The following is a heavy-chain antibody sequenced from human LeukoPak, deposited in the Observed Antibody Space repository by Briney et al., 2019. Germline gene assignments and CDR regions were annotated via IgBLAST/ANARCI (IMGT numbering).Heavy chain of an antibody. CDR1: GFIFSNFG. CDR3: AKGPSTMIVVVISYFDY. D-gene: IGHD3-22*01. J-gene: IGHJ4*02. CDR2: IRYDGSEK. V-gene: IGHV3-30*02. Sequence: GGSLRLSCAASGFIFSNFGMHWVRQAPGKGLEWVSFIRYDGSEKYYADSVKGRFTISRDNSKNTLYLQMNSLRAEDTAVYYCAKGPSTMIVVVISYFDYWGQGTLVTVSS.